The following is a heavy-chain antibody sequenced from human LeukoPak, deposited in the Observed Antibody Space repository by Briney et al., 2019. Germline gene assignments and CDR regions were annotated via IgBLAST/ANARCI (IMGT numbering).Heavy chain of an antibody. CDR1: GGSISSYY. V-gene: IGHV4-4*07. CDR3: GIGISWFDP. CDR2: ISASGST. Sequence: SETLSLTCTVSGGSISSYYWSWIRQPAGKGLEWIGSISASGSTNYAPSLRSRVTMSVDTSTKQFSLKLTSVTAADTAVYHCGIGISWFDPWGRGTLVTVSS. J-gene: IGHJ5*02.